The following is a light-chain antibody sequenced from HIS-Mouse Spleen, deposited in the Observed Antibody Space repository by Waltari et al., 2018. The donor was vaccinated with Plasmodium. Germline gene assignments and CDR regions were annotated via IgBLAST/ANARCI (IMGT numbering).Light chain of an antibody. CDR2: SNN. Sequence: QSVLTQPPSASGTPGQRVTISCSGSISSIGSNTVNWYQQLPGTAPKLLIYSNNRRPSGGPYRCSGSKSGTSASLAISGLQSEDEADYYCAAWDDSLNGVVFAGGTKLTVL. CDR3: AAWDDSLNGVV. CDR1: ISSIGSNT. J-gene: IGLJ2*01. V-gene: IGLV1-44*01.